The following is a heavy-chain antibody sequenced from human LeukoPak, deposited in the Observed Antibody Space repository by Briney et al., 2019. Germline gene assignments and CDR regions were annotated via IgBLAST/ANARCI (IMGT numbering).Heavy chain of an antibody. CDR2: IHYSGRA. Sequence: PSETLSLTCTVSGGSISGYYWTWVRQPPGKGLEWIGQIHYSGRADYNPSLKSRITISVDTSKNQMSLKLTSVTAADTAIYYCARFGVDYDMGVWGQGTTVTVSS. CDR3: ARFGVDYDMGV. D-gene: IGHD3-16*01. V-gene: IGHV4-59*01. J-gene: IGHJ6*02. CDR1: GGSISGYY.